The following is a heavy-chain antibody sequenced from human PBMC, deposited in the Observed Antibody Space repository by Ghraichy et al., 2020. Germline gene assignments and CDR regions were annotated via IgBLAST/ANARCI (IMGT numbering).Heavy chain of an antibody. D-gene: IGHD2-15*01. Sequence: GGSLRLSCAASGFTFSSYAMSWVRQAPGKGLEWVSAISGSGGSTYYADSVKGRFTISRDNSKNTLYLQMNSLRAEDTAVYYCAKGPYCSGGSCYSIGNGMDVWVQRTTVTVSS. CDR2: ISGSGGST. CDR1: GFTFSSYA. V-gene: IGHV3-23*01. CDR3: AKGPYCSGGSCYSIGNGMDV. J-gene: IGHJ6*02.